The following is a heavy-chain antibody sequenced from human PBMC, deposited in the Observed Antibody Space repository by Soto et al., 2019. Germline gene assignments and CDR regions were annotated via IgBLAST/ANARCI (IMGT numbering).Heavy chain of an antibody. V-gene: IGHV3-30*18. CDR2: ISYDGSNK. Sequence: GGFLRLSCAASGFTFSSYGMHWVRQAPGKGLEWVAVISYDGSNKYYADSVKGRFTISRDNSKNTLYLQMNSLRAENTAVYYCAKDLGVITTTFDYWGQGTLVTVSS. J-gene: IGHJ4*02. CDR1: GFTFSSYG. D-gene: IGHD3-22*01. CDR3: AKDLGVITTTFDY.